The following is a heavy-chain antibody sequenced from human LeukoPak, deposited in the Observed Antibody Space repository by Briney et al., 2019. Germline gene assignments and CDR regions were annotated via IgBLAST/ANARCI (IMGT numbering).Heavy chain of an antibody. CDR1: GFTFSTYW. J-gene: IGHJ3*02. Sequence: GESLRLSCAASGFTFSTYWMHWVRQAPGEGLVWVSRIKTDGSNTGYADSVKGRFTISRDNAKNTLYLQMNSLRAEDTAVYYCARAGTGSRNAFDIWGQGTMVTVSS. CDR3: ARAGTGSRNAFDI. CDR2: IKTDGSNT. V-gene: IGHV3-74*01. D-gene: IGHD3/OR15-3a*01.